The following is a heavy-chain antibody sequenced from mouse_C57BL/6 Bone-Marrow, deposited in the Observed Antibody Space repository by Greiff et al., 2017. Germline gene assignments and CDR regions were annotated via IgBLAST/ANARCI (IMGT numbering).Heavy chain of an antibody. CDR3: AREDYYGRDYAMDY. V-gene: IGHV1-69*01. J-gene: IGHJ4*01. D-gene: IGHD1-1*01. Sequence: QVQLQQPGAELVMPGASVKLSCKASGYTFTSYWMHWVKQRPGQGLEWIGEIDPSDSYTNYNQKFKGKSTLTVDKSSSTAYMQLSSLTSEDSAVYCCAREDYYGRDYAMDYWGQGTSVTVSS. CDR2: IDPSDSYT. CDR1: GYTFTSYW.